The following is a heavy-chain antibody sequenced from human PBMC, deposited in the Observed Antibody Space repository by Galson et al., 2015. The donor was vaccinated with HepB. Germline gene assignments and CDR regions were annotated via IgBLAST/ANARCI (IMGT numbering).Heavy chain of an antibody. V-gene: IGHV1-2*02. J-gene: IGHJ4*02. CDR2: INPNSGGT. CDR3: ASSAIKWELLLGY. Sequence: SCKASGYTFTGYYMHWVRQAPGQGLEWMGWINPNSGGTNYAQKFQGRVTMTRDTSISTAYMELSRLRSDDTAVYYCASSAIKWELLLGYWGQGTLVTVSS. CDR1: GYTFTGYY. D-gene: IGHD1-26*01.